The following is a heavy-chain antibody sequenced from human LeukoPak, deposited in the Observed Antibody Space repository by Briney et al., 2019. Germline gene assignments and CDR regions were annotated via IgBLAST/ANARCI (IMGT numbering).Heavy chain of an antibody. Sequence: ASVKVSCKASGYTFTGYYMHWVRQAPGQGLEWMGWINPNSGGTNYAQKFQGRVTMTRDTSISTAYMGLSRLRSDDMAVYYCARVMVRGVIISDFDYWGQGTLVTVSS. CDR3: ARVMVRGVIISDFDY. CDR1: GYTFTGYY. V-gene: IGHV1-2*02. CDR2: INPNSGGT. J-gene: IGHJ4*02. D-gene: IGHD3-10*01.